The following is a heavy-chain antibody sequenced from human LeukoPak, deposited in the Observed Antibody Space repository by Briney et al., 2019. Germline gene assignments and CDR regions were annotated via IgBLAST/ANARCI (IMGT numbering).Heavy chain of an antibody. Sequence: GGSLRLSCAASGFTFSSYSMSWVRQGPGKGLEWVSSISSSSTYIYYADSVKGRFTISRDNAKNSLYLQMNSLRAEDTAVYYCARERGRDSSGWYGKDAFDIWGQGTMVTVSS. CDR3: ARERGRDSSGWYGKDAFDI. D-gene: IGHD6-19*01. CDR2: ISSSSTYI. CDR1: GFTFSSYS. J-gene: IGHJ3*02. V-gene: IGHV3-21*01.